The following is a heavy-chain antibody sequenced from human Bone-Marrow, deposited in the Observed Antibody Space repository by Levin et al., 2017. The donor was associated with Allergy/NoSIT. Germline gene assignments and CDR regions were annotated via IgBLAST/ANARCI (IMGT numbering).Heavy chain of an antibody. D-gene: IGHD5-12*01. CDR2: ISPSGGET. CDR1: GFTLNSQA. CDR3: AKRQSYIVATQY. J-gene: IGHJ4*02. V-gene: IGHV3-23*01. Sequence: GGSLRLSCAASGFTLNSQAMSWVRQAPGKGLEWVSAISPSGGETYYADSVRGRFTISRDISKNTLYLQMNTLRAEDTAVYYCAKRQSYIVATQYWGQGTLVTVSS.